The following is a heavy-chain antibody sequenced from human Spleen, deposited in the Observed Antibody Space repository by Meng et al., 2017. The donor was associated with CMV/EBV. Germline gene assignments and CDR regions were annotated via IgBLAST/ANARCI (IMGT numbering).Heavy chain of an antibody. CDR1: GYTFTSYG. J-gene: IGHJ3*02. Sequence: ASVKVSCKASGYTFTSYGISWVRQAPGQGLEWMGWISAYNGNTNYAQKLQGRVTMITDTSTSTAYMELRSLRSDDTAVYYCAREGCSSTSCSYITDAFDIWGQGTMVTVSS. V-gene: IGHV1-18*01. D-gene: IGHD2-2*01. CDR3: AREGCSSTSCSYITDAFDI. CDR2: ISAYNGNT.